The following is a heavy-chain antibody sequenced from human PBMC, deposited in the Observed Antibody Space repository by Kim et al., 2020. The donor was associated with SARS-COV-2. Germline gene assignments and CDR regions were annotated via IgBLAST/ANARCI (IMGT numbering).Heavy chain of an antibody. CDR1: GGSISSYY. Sequence: SETLSLTCTVSGGSISSYYWSWIRQPPGKGLEWIGYIYYSGSTNYNPSLKSRVTISVDTSKNQFSLKLSSVTAADTAVYYCSWDHREGLQYTAHWYFD. V-gene: IGHV4-59*01. J-gene: IGHJ2*01. D-gene: IGHD3-3*01. CDR2: IYYSGST. CDR3: SWDHREGLQYTAHWYFD.